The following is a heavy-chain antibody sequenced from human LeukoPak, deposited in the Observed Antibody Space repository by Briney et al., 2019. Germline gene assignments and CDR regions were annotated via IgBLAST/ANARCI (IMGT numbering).Heavy chain of an antibody. J-gene: IGHJ1*01. CDR3: ARDWPTIAAAGTIPEYFQH. Sequence: NPGGSLRLSCAASGFTFSSYSMNWVRQAPGKELEWVSSISSSSSYIYYADSVKGRFTISRDNAKNSLYLQMNSLRAEDTAVYYCARDWPTIAAAGTIPEYFQHWGQGTLVTVSS. CDR1: GFTFSSYS. D-gene: IGHD6-13*01. CDR2: ISSSSSYI. V-gene: IGHV3-21*01.